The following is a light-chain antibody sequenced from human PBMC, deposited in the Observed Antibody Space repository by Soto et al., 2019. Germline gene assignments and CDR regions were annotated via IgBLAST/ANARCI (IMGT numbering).Light chain of an antibody. Sequence: DIQITQSPCSLSASVECIFIITFRASQSISNHLNWYQQKPGKAPKLLIFAASSLQSGVPSRFSGSRSGPDFTLTISSLQPEDFATYYCQQSYSSPQTFGQGTKVDIK. J-gene: IGKJ1*01. V-gene: IGKV1-39*01. CDR1: QSISNH. CDR3: QQSYSSPQT. CDR2: AAS.